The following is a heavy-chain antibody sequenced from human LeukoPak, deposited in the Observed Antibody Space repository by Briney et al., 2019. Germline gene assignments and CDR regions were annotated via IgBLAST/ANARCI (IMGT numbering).Heavy chain of an antibody. CDR2: INPNSGGT. D-gene: IGHD3-10*01. V-gene: IGHV1-2*02. J-gene: IGHJ4*02. CDR1: GYTFTGYY. CDR3: ARGTSTTVRFDY. Sequence: ASVKVSCKASGYTFTGYYIHWVRQAPGQGLEWMGWINPNSGGTNYAQKFQGRVTMTRDTSISTAYMELSRLRSDDTAVYYCARGTSTTVRFDYWGQGTLVTVSS.